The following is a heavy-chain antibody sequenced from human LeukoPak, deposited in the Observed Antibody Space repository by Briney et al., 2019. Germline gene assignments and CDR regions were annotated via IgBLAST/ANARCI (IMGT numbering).Heavy chain of an antibody. CDR3: ARGASAARPEAFDI. CDR2: IYYSGST. CDR1: GGSISSYY. V-gene: IGHV4-59*08. D-gene: IGHD6-6*01. J-gene: IGHJ3*02. Sequence: PSETLSLTCTVPGGSISSYYWTWIRQPPGKGLEWIGYIYYSGSTNYNPSLKSRVTISVDTSKNQFSLKLSSVTAADTAVYYCARGASAARPEAFDIWGQGTMVTVSS.